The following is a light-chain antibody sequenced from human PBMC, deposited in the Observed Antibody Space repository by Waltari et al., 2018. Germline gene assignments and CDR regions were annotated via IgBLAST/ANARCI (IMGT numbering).Light chain of an antibody. Sequence: QTVVNQEPSLSVSPGGTVTLTCALSSGPLSTPSYPSWYQHRPGQTPRTLVYKAYSRSSGVPDRFSGSILGNKAALIITGAQADDEAVYYCLLYMGSGIWVFGGGTKLTVL. V-gene: IGLV8-61*01. CDR2: KAY. CDR1: SGPLSTPSY. CDR3: LLYMGSGIWV. J-gene: IGLJ3*02.